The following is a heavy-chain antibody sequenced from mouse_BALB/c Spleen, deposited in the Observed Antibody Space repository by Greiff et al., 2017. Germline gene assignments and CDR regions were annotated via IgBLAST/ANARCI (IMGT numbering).Heavy chain of an antibody. CDR2: ISDGGSYT. CDR3: ARERSSVIYYGNYDYAMDY. Sequence: EVMLVESGGGLVKPGGSLKLSCAASGFTFSDYYMYWVRQTPEKRLEWVATISDGGSYTYYPDSVKGRFTISRDNAKNNLYLQMSSLKSEDTAMYYCARERSSVIYYGNYDYAMDYWGQGTSVTVSS. J-gene: IGHJ4*01. V-gene: IGHV5-4*02. CDR1: GFTFSDYY. D-gene: IGHD2-1*01.